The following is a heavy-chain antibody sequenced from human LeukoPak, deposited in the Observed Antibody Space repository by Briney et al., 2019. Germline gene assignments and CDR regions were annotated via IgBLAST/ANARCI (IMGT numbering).Heavy chain of an antibody. D-gene: IGHD3-3*01. V-gene: IGHV3-30*02. CDR2: IRYDGSNK. Sequence: PGGSLRLSCAASGFTFSSYGMHWVRQAPGKGLEWVAFIRYDGSNKYYADSVRGRFTISRDNSKNTLYLQMNSLRAEDTAVYYCAKEKPLYYDFWSGYYDYWGQGTLVTVSS. J-gene: IGHJ4*02. CDR3: AKEKPLYYDFWSGYYDY. CDR1: GFTFSSYG.